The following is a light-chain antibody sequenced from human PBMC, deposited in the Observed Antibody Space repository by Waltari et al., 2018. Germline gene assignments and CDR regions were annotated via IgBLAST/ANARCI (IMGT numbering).Light chain of an antibody. J-gene: IGKJ4*01. CDR1: QSIDNY. V-gene: IGKV3-11*01. CDR3: HQRSNWPLT. CDR2: DAS. Sequence: PATLSLSPGERATLSCRASQSIDNYLAWYQQKPGQVPRLLIYDASNRATGIPARFSGSRSGADFTLIISSLEPEDFAVYYCHQRSNWPLTFGGGTKVEIK.